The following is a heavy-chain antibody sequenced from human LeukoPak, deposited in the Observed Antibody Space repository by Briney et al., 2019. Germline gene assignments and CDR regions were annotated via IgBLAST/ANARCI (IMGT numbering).Heavy chain of an antibody. V-gene: IGHV3-74*01. CDR3: ARDTYSIAE. CDR1: GFTFSNYW. Sequence: GGSLRLSCAASGFTFSNYWMHWVRQAPGKGLVWVSLIHSDGGTTNYADSVKGRFTISRDNAENTLYLQMNSLRVEDTAVYYCARDTYSIAEWGQGTLVTVSS. CDR2: IHSDGGTT. D-gene: IGHD1-26*01. J-gene: IGHJ4*02.